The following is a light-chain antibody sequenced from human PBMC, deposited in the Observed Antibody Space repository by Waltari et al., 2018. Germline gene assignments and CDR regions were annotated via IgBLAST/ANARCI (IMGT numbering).Light chain of an antibody. J-gene: IGKJ3*01. V-gene: IGKV3-15*01. CDR1: QSVSSN. CDR2: GAS. CDR3: QQYNNWLFT. Sequence: EIVMTQSPATLSVSPGERATLSCRASQSVSSNLAWYQQKPGQAPRLLIYGASTRATGIPARFSGSGSGTEFNLTISSLQSEDFAVYYCQQYNNWLFTFGPGTKVDIK.